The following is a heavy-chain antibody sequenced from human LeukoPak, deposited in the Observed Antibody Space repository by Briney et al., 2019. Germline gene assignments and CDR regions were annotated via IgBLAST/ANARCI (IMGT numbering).Heavy chain of an antibody. J-gene: IGHJ2*01. Sequence: SEALSLTCTVSGGSVSSNNYYWTWLRQPPGMGLQWIGTVFYSGTTYYNPSLKSRATTSVDTSKNQFSLKLSSVTVADMAVYYCARLARSTRDYSWHFDLWGRGTLVTVSS. V-gene: IGHV4-39*01. D-gene: IGHD4-17*01. CDR1: GGSVSSNNYY. CDR3: ARLARSTRDYSWHFDL. CDR2: VFYSGTT.